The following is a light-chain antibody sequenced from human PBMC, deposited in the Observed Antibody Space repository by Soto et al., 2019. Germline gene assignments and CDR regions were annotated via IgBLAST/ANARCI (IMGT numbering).Light chain of an antibody. Sequence: DIQMTQSPSTLSASVGDRVTITCRASQSISGSLAWYQQKPGKAPKLLIYEASNLKSGVPSRFSGSGSGTEYTLTISSLQPXXSAXXXCQQYNGYWTFGQGTRVEIK. CDR2: EAS. J-gene: IGKJ1*01. CDR3: QQYNGYWT. V-gene: IGKV1-5*03. CDR1: QSISGS.